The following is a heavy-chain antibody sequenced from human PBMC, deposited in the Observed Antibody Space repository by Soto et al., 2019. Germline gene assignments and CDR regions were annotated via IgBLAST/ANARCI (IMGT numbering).Heavy chain of an antibody. CDR3: ARRRYCGYDCYHKHYYGMDV. CDR1: GDTFSSYT. Sequence: QVQLVQSGAEVKKPGSSVRVSCRSSGDTFSSYTVNWLRLAPGRGLEWMGRVIPVLTTTDYAQNFRGRVTISADRSTNTVYLDLSSLRSDDTAVYYCARRRYCGYDCYHKHYYGMDVWGQGSLVTVAS. D-gene: IGHD2-21*02. J-gene: IGHJ6*02. CDR2: VIPVLTTT. V-gene: IGHV1-69*08.